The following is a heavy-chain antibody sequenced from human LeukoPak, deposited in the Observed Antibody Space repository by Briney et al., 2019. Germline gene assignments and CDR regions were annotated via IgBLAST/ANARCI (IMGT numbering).Heavy chain of an antibody. Sequence: SETLSLTCAVSGGSISSGAYYWSWIRQPPGRGLEWIGYISYSGSAFYNPSLRRRVTISIDTSKNQFSLKLSSVTAADTAVYYCGGYYDRSGYDYFDYWGQGTLVTVSS. CDR3: GGYYDRSGYDYFDY. CDR2: ISYSGSA. V-gene: IGHV4-30-4*01. CDR1: GGSISSGAYY. J-gene: IGHJ4*02. D-gene: IGHD3-22*01.